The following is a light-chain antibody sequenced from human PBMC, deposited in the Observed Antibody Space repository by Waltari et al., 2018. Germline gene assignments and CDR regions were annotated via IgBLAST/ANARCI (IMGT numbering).Light chain of an antibody. V-gene: IGLV1-51*02. CDR2: EDI. J-gene: IGLJ7*01. CDR1: SSNIGNNY. CDR3: GTWDSSLSGAV. Sequence: QSVLTQPPSVSAAPGQRVTISCSGGSSNIGNNYVSWYRQFPGTAPKLLIYEDIERPSGIPCRFSGSKSGTSATLDITGLQAGDEADYYCGTWDSSLSGAVFGGGTHLTVL.